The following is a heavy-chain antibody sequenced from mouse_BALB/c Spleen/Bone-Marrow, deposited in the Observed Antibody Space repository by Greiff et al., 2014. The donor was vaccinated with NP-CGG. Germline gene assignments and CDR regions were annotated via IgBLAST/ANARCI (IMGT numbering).Heavy chain of an antibody. CDR3: ARSGFDY. J-gene: IGHJ2*01. CDR1: GYTFTSSW. D-gene: IGHD4-1*01. Sequence: VKLVESGSVLVRPGASVKLSCKASGYTFTSSWMHWAKQRPGQGLEWIGEIRPNSGNTNYNEKFKGKATLTVGTSSSTAYVDLSSLTSEDSAVYYCARSGFDYWGQGTTLTVSS. V-gene: IGHV1S130*01. CDR2: IRPNSGNT.